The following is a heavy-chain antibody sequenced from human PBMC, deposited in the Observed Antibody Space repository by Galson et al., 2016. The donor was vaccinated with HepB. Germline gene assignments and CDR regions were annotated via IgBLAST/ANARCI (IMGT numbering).Heavy chain of an antibody. CDR2: IKQDGSEK. CDR3: ATGRWVQFGVED. D-gene: IGHD5-24*01. J-gene: IGHJ4*02. V-gene: IGHV3-7*01. CDR1: GFTFSRFW. Sequence: SLRLSCAASGFTFSRFWMNWVRQAPGKGLEWVANIKQDGSEKYYVGSVKGRFTISRDNAKNSLYLQMNSLRVDDTAVYYCATGRWVQFGVEDWGQGTLVTVSS.